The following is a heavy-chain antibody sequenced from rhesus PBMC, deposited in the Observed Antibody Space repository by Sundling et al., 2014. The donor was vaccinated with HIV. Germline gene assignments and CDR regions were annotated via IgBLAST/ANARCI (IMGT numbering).Heavy chain of an antibody. CDR2: FSGSSGTV. V-gene: IGHV4-99*01. Sequence: QVQLQESGPRTGEAFGDPCPLTCTVSGSSISTDYYWGWIRQPPGKGLEYIGYFSGSSGTVHYSPSLKNRVTISKDTSKNQFSLTLSSVTAADTAVYYCGRLYSSGWFDYWGQGVLVTVSS. J-gene: IGHJ4*01. CDR1: GSSISTDYY. CDR3: GRLYSSGWFDY. D-gene: IGHD6-31*01.